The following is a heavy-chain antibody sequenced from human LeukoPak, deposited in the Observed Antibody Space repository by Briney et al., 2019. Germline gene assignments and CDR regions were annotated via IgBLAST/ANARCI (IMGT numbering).Heavy chain of an antibody. V-gene: IGHV4-38-2*02. CDR1: GYSISSGYY. Sequence: PSETLSLTCTVSGYSISSGYYWGWIRQPPGKGLEWIGSIYHSGSTYYNPSLKSRVTISVDTSKNQFSLKLSSVTAADTAVYYCARCRCGYCGGDCYSACDAFDIWGQGTMVTVSS. D-gene: IGHD2-21*02. J-gene: IGHJ3*02. CDR2: IYHSGST. CDR3: ARCRCGYCGGDCYSACDAFDI.